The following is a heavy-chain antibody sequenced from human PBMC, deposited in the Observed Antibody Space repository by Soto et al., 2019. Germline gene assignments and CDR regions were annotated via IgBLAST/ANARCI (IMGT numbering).Heavy chain of an antibody. CDR1: GYTFTGYF. Sequence: QVQLVQSGAEVKKPGASVKVSCKASGYTFTGYFMHWVRQAPGQGLEWMGWINPNSGGTNYAQKFQGWVTMTRDTSISTAYMELSRLRSDDTAVYYCARVASNYYDSSGYYFDYWGQRTLVTVSS. V-gene: IGHV1-2*04. CDR2: INPNSGGT. D-gene: IGHD3-22*01. CDR3: ARVASNYYDSSGYYFDY. J-gene: IGHJ4*02.